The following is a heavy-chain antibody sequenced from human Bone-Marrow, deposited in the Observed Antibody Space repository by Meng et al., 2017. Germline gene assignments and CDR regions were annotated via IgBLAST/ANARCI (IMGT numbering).Heavy chain of an antibody. CDR2: INTDGSST. CDR1: GFTFSSYW. V-gene: IGHV3-74*01. Sequence: LLGSGGALVQPRGSLRLSCTASGFTFSSYWMHWVRQAPGKGPVWVSRINTDGSSTDYADSVKGRFTISRDNAKNTLYLQMNSLRAEDTAVYYCARVHFDYWGQGTLVTVSS. J-gene: IGHJ4*02. CDR3: ARVHFDY.